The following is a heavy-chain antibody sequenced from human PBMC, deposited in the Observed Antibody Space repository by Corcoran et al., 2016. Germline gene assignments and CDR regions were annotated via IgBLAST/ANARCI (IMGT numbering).Heavy chain of an antibody. V-gene: IGHV1-2*02. CDR2: INPNSGGT. CDR1: GYTFTGYY. CDR3: ARQGYCRGGSGPRPGQIYYYDGMDV. Sequence: QVQLVQSGAEVKKPGASVKVSCKASGYTFTGYYMHWVRQAPGQGLEWMGWINPNSGGTNYAQKFQGRVTMTRDTSISTAYMVLSRLRSDDTAVYYCARQGYCRGGSGPRPGQIYYYDGMDVWGQGTTVTVSS. J-gene: IGHJ6*02. D-gene: IGHD2-15*01.